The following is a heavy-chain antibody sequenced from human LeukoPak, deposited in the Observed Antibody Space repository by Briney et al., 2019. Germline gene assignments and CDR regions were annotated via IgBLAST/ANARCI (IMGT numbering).Heavy chain of an antibody. CDR3: ARRGMEIYKGTYRNYYYYYMDV. Sequence: SVKVSCKASGGTFSSYAISWVRQAPGQGLEWMGGIIPIFGTANYAQKFQGRVTITADKSTSTVYMELSSLRSEDTAVYYCARRGMEIYKGTYRNYYYYYMDVWGKGTTVTVSS. CDR1: GGTFSSYA. J-gene: IGHJ6*03. D-gene: IGHD3-10*01. V-gene: IGHV1-69*06. CDR2: IIPIFGTA.